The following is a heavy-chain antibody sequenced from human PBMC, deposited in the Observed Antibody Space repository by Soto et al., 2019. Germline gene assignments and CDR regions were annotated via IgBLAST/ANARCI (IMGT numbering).Heavy chain of an antibody. J-gene: IGHJ3*02. Sequence: ASVKVSCKASGYTFTGYYMHWVRQAPGQGLEWMGWINPNSGGTNYAQKFQGWVTMTRDTSISTAYMELSRLRSDDTAVYYCARGGAREFNITIFGVVIGADAFDIWGQGTMVTVSS. CDR3: ARGGAREFNITIFGVVIGADAFDI. D-gene: IGHD3-3*01. CDR2: INPNSGGT. V-gene: IGHV1-2*04. CDR1: GYTFTGYY.